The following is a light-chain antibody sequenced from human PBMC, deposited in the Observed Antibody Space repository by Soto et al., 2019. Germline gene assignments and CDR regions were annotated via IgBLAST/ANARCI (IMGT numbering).Light chain of an antibody. J-gene: IGKJ1*01. Sequence: EIVMTQSPATLSVSPGERATLSCRASQSVSSNLAWYQRKPGQAPRLLIYGASTRATGIPARFSGSGSGTEFNLTISSLQSEDFAVYYCQQYNNWPPWTFGQGTKVEIK. CDR2: GAS. CDR3: QQYNNWPPWT. V-gene: IGKV3-15*01. CDR1: QSVSSN.